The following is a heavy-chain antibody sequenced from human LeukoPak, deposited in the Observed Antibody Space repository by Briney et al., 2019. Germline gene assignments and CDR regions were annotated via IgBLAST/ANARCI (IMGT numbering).Heavy chain of an antibody. D-gene: IGHD6-19*01. CDR2: LGLGGDT. J-gene: IGHJ6*02. Sequence: PGGSLRLSCPASGFTLSRYDMHGVRQATGRGLEWVSSLGLGGDTHYPDSVEGRFIISREDAKNSLYLQMNSLRAGDTAVYYCARGPRSGSYGGMDTRAQGTTVTVSS. CDR1: GFTLSRYD. V-gene: IGHV3-13*04. CDR3: ARGPRSGSYGGMDT.